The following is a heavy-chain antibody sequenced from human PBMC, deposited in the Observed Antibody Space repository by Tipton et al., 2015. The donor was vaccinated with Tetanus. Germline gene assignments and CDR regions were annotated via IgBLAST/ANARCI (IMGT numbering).Heavy chain of an antibody. CDR1: GGSFSGYY. J-gene: IGHJ3*02. CDR2: IHPSGSV. V-gene: IGHV4-34*01. Sequence: TLSLTCAVYGGSFSGYYCTWIRQSPGKGLEWIGEIHPSGSVNYNPSLKSRVTILLDTSENQFSLKLNSVTPDDTAVYYCARGERGALDIWGQGTLVTVSS. CDR3: ARGERGALDI.